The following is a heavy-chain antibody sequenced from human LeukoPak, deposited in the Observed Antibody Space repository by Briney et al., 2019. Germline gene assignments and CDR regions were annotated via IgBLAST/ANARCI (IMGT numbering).Heavy chain of an antibody. CDR1: GGSISSGSYY. CDR3: ARAVHSSSWGSYYYYYYMDV. Sequence: PSETLSLTCTVSGGSISSGSYYWSWIRQPAGKGLEWIGHIYTSGSTNYNPSLKSRVTISVDTSKNQFSLKLSSVTAADTAVYYCARAVHSSSWGSYYYYYYMDVWGKGTTVTVSS. V-gene: IGHV4-61*09. J-gene: IGHJ6*03. CDR2: IYTSGST. D-gene: IGHD6-13*01.